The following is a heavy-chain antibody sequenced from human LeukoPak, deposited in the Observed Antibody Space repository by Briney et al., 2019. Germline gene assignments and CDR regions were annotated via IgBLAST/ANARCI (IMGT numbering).Heavy chain of an antibody. CDR3: ARLPRLRFHYGMDV. V-gene: IGHV4-59*08. CDR2: IYYSGST. CDR1: GGSISSYY. Sequence: SETLSLTCTVSGGSISSYYWSWIRQPPGKGLEWIGYIYYSGSTNYNPSLKSRVTISVDTSKNQFSLKLSSVTAADTAVYYCARLPRLRFHYGMDVWGQGTLVTVSS. J-gene: IGHJ6*02. D-gene: IGHD5-12*01.